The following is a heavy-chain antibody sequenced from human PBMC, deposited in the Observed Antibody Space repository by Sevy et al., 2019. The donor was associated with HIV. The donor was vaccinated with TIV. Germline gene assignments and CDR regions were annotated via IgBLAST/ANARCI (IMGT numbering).Heavy chain of an antibody. D-gene: IGHD3-3*01. CDR3: ARGGTYYDFWSGYYSPFYGMDV. J-gene: IGHJ6*02. CDR2: IGTAGDT. Sequence: GGSLRLSCAASGFTFSSYDMHWVRQATGKGLEWVSAIGTAGDTYYPGSVKGRFTISRENPKNSLYLQMNSLRAGDTAVYYCARGGTYYDFWSGYYSPFYGMDVWGQGTTVTVSS. CDR1: GFTFSSYD. V-gene: IGHV3-13*01.